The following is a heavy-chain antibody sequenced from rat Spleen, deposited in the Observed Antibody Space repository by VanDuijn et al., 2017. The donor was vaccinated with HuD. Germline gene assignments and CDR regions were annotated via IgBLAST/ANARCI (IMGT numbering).Heavy chain of an antibody. D-gene: IGHD1-12*02. J-gene: IGHJ4*01. CDR1: GFTFNNYW. V-gene: IGHV5-31*01. Sequence: EVQLVESGGGQVQPGRSLKLSCVASGFTFNNYWMTWIRQAPGKGLEWVASITNARGTTYDPDTVKGRFTISRDNARSTLNLHMDSLRSEDTATYYCARHRLYFDDGSYYHSRVMDAWGQGASVTVSS. CDR3: ARHRLYFDDGSYYHSRVMDA. CDR2: ITNARGTT.